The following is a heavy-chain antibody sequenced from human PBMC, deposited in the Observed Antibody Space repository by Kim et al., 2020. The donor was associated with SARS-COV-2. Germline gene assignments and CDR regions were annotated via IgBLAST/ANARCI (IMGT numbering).Heavy chain of an antibody. D-gene: IGHD3-10*01. V-gene: IGHV4-34*01. CDR2: INHSGST. Sequence: SETLSLTCAVYGGSFSGYYWSWIRQPPGKGLEWIGEINHSGSTNYNPSLKSRVTISVDTSKNQFSLKLSSVTAADTAVYYCARVGRRLLWFGESIPRYNWFDPWGQGTLVTVSS. CDR1: GGSFSGYY. J-gene: IGHJ5*02. CDR3: ARVGRRLLWFGESIPRYNWFDP.